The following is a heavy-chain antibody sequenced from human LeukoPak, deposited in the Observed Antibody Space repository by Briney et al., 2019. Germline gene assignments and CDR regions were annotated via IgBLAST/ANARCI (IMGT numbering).Heavy chain of an antibody. J-gene: IGHJ6*03. CDR2: VYSSGGS. D-gene: IGHD1-14*01. CDR1: GVSITSSTYY. Sequence: PSDTLSLTCSVSGVSITSSTYYWVWIRQPPGKGLEWIGNVYSSGGSRYNPSLQSRVSFSVDTSNNQFSLKLISVTAADTAVCYCARRSRGGGEPYYYYYMDVWGKGTTVTVSS. CDR3: ARRSRGGGEPYYYYYMDV. V-gene: IGHV4-39*01.